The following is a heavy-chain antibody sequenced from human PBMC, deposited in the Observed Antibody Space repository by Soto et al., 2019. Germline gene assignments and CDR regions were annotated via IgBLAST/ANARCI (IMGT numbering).Heavy chain of an antibody. CDR3: ARVDFLISENWFDP. D-gene: IGHD3-9*01. V-gene: IGHV1-3*01. J-gene: IGHJ5*02. Sequence: QVQLVQSGAEVKKPGASVKVSCKASGYTFTSYATHWVRQAPGQRLEWMGWINAGNGNTKYSQKFQGRVTITRDTSASTAYMELSSLRSEDTAVYYCARVDFLISENWFDPWGQGTLVTVSS. CDR2: INAGNGNT. CDR1: GYTFTSYA.